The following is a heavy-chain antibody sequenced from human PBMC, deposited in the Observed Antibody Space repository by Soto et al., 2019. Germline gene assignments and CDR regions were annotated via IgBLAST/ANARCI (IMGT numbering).Heavy chain of an antibody. D-gene: IGHD3-3*02. Sequence: GGSLRLSCAASGFTFXSYGMHWVRQAPGKGLEWVAVIWYDGSNKYYADSVKGRFTISRDNSKNTLYLQMNSLRAEDTAVYYCARDGIFGVVLSYYGMDVWGQGTTVTVSS. V-gene: IGHV3-33*01. CDR3: ARDGIFGVVLSYYGMDV. CDR2: IWYDGSNK. CDR1: GFTFXSYG. J-gene: IGHJ6*02.